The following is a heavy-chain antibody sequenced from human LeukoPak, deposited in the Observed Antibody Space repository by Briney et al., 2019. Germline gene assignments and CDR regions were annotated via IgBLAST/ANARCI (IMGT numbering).Heavy chain of an antibody. CDR2: ISYDGSNK. J-gene: IGHJ4*02. CDR1: GFTFSSYG. V-gene: IGHV3-30*18. D-gene: IGHD5-18*01. Sequence: PGGSLRLSCAASGFTFSSYGMHWVRQAPGKGLEWVAVISYDGSNKYYADSVKGRFTISRDNSKNTLYLQMNSLRAEDTAVYYCAKDHQGYSYGSPDYWGQGTLVTVSS. CDR3: AKDHQGYSYGSPDY.